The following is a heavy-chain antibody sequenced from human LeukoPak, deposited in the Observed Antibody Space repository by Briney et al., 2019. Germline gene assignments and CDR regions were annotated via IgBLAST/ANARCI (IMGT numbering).Heavy chain of an antibody. CDR1: GGSISSYY. CDR3: ARVRYSGTLDY. D-gene: IGHD1-26*01. CDR2: IYYSGST. Sequence: PSETLSLTCTVSGGSISSYYWSWIRQPPGKGLEWIGYIYYSGSTYYNPSLKSRVTISVDTSKNQFSLKLSSVTAADTAVYYCARVRYSGTLDYWGQGTLVTVSS. J-gene: IGHJ4*02. V-gene: IGHV4-59*01.